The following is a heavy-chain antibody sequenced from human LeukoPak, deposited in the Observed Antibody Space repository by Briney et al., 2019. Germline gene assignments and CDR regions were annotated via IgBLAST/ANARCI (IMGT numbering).Heavy chain of an antibody. V-gene: IGHV3-23*01. J-gene: IGHJ4*02. D-gene: IGHD3-3*01. CDR2: ISGSGDST. CDR1: GFTFSSYA. CDR3: AKDGGRGRGAFGY. Sequence: GGSLRLSCAASGFTFSSYAVSWVRQAPGKGLEWVSFISGSGDSTYYADSLRGRFTISRDNSKNTLYLQINSLRAEDTAVYYCAKDGGRGRGAFGYWGQGALVTVSS.